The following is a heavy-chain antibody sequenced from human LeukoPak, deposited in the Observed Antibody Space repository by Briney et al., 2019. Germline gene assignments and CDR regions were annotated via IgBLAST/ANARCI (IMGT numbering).Heavy chain of an antibody. D-gene: IGHD2-2*01. CDR2: IHSSSTYT. J-gene: IGHJ4*02. Sequence: GGSLRLSCAASGFTFSDHYMSWIRQAPGKGLEWVSYIHSSSTYTNYADSVKGRFTISRDNAKSSLYLQMNSLRVEDTAVYYCARGEGGAVVVAAADWGQGTPVTVYS. V-gene: IGHV3-11*06. CDR3: ARGEGGAVVVAAAD. CDR1: GFTFSDHY.